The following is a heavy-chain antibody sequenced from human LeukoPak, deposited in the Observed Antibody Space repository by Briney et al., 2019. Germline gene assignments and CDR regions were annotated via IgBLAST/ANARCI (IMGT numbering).Heavy chain of an antibody. CDR2: ISSTGGIT. CDR3: ATDLHRGRIVGYFQH. V-gene: IGHV3-23*01. J-gene: IGHJ1*01. Sequence: PGGSLRLSCAASGFTFSDYAMSWVRQAPGKGLEWVSSISSTGGITYYADSVKGRFTISRDNSKNTLYLQMNSLRAEDTAVYYCATDLHRGRIVGYFQHWGQGTLVTVSS. CDR1: GFTFSDYA. D-gene: IGHD1-14*01.